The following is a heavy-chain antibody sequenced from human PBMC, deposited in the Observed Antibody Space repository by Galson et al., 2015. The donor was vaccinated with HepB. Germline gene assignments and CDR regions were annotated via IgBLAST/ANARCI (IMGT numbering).Heavy chain of an antibody. J-gene: IGHJ2*01. D-gene: IGHD7-27*01. V-gene: IGHV3-33*08. CDR2: IWFDGSNK. CDR3: ARGISAGDLRPWYFDL. CDR1: GFTFSNSG. Sequence: SLRLSCAVSGFTFSNSGMHWVRQAPGKGLEWVSLIWFDGSNKYYGDSVKGRFSISRDNSKKMLYLQMNSLGAEDTAVYYCARGISAGDLRPWYFDLWGRGTLVTVSS.